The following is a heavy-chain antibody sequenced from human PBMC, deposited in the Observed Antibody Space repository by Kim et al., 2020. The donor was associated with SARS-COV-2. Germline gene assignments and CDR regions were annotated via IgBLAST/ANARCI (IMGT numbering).Heavy chain of an antibody. CDR3: AAGGYSYGQLDY. D-gene: IGHD5-18*01. Sequence: NYNPSLKSRVTISVDTSKNQFSLKLSSVTAADTAVYYCAAGGYSYGQLDYWGQGTLVTVSS. V-gene: IGHV4-59*09. J-gene: IGHJ4*02.